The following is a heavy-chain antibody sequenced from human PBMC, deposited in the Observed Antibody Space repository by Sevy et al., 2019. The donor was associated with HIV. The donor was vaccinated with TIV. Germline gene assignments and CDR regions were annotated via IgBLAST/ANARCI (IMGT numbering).Heavy chain of an antibody. CDR1: GFTFSNYG. V-gene: IGHV3-30*02. Sequence: GGSLRLSCAASGFTFSNYGMHWVRQVPSKGLEWVTFIRYDGSDKYYAASVKGRFTISRDDSKNTFYLQMDSLRPEDTAIYYCAKDLAGPGRRYFDYWGQGTLVTVSS. J-gene: IGHJ4*02. CDR2: IRYDGSDK. D-gene: IGHD6-13*01. CDR3: AKDLAGPGRRYFDY.